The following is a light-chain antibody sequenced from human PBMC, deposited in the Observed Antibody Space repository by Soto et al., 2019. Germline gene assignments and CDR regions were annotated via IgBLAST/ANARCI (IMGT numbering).Light chain of an antibody. CDR2: DAS. J-gene: IGKJ1*01. CDR3: QQTYTVPQT. V-gene: IGKV1-39*01. CDR1: QSISTL. Sequence: IQITQSPSFLCVSVVAIVSLTCRASQSISTLLNWYQQNPGKAPKLLISDASTLRSGVPSRFSGSGSGTDFSLTISSLQPEDFATYYCQQTYTVPQTFGQGTKVDI.